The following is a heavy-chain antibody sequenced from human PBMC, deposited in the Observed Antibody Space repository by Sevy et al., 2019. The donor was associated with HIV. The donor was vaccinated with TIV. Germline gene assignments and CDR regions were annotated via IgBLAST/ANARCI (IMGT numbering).Heavy chain of an antibody. CDR1: GFMFSSYA. D-gene: IGHD3-22*01. CDR3: HGDYDSSQLASYYYYGMDV. V-gene: IGHV3-23*01. J-gene: IGHJ6*02. CDR2: IRGSGGST. Sequence: GGSLRLSCAASGFMFSSYAMSWVRQAPGKGLEWVSTIRGSGGSTYYADSVMGRFTISRDNTKNTLYLQMNSLRAEDTAVYYCHGDYDSSQLASYYYYGMDVWGQGTTVTVSS.